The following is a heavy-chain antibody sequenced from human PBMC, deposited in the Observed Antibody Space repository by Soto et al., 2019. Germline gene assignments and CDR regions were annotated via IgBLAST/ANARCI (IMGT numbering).Heavy chain of an antibody. Sequence: GGSLRLSCAASGFTFSSYGMHWVRQAPGKGLEWVAVISYDGSNKYYADSVKGRFTISRDNSKNTLDLQMNSLRAEDTAVYYCAKDLAEHDRDSYIAAAGTNPVNWFDPWGQGTLVTVSS. CDR3: AKDLAEHDRDSYIAAAGTNPVNWFDP. CDR1: GFTFSSYG. D-gene: IGHD6-13*01. J-gene: IGHJ5*02. CDR2: ISYDGSNK. V-gene: IGHV3-30*18.